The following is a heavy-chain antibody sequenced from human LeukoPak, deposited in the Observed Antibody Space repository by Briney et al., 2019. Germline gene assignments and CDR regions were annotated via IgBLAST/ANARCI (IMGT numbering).Heavy chain of an antibody. Sequence: PSETLSLTCTVSGGSISSGGYYWSWIRQHPGKGLEWIGYIYYSGSTYYNPSLKSRVTISVDTSKNQFSLKLSSVTAADTAVYYCARESSSDGYTQPLDYWGQGTLVTVSS. D-gene: IGHD5-24*01. CDR3: ARESSSDGYTQPLDY. J-gene: IGHJ4*02. V-gene: IGHV4-31*03. CDR1: GGSISSGGYY. CDR2: IYYSGST.